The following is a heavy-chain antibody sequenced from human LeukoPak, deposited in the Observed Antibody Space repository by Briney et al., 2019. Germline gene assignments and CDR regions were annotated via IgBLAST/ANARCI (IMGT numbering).Heavy chain of an antibody. CDR3: ARGDVLRYFDWSS. V-gene: IGHV3-7*04. Sequence: PGGSLRLSCAASGFTFSSYWMSWVRHAPGKGLEWVANIKQDGSEKYYVDSVKGRFTISRDNAKNSLYLQMNSLRAEDTAVYYCARGDVLRYFDWSSWGQGTLVTVSS. CDR2: IKQDGSEK. J-gene: IGHJ5*02. CDR1: GFTFSSYW. D-gene: IGHD3-9*01.